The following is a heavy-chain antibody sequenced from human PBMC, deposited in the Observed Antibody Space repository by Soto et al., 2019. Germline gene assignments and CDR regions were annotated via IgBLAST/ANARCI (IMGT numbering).Heavy chain of an antibody. J-gene: IGHJ3*02. Sequence: QVQLEQSGAEVKKAGSSVKVSCKAFGGSVNSHAISWVRQAPGQGLEWMGGIIPMFGTPTYAQRFQAGVTISADESKSTVSLDLSSLRSEDTAMYYCARSRNVAEFNDYGGNYHGFDIWGQGTMVTVSS. CDR1: GGSVNSHA. CDR2: IIPMFGTP. D-gene: IGHD4-17*01. V-gene: IGHV1-69*01. CDR3: ARSRNVAEFNDYGGNYHGFDI.